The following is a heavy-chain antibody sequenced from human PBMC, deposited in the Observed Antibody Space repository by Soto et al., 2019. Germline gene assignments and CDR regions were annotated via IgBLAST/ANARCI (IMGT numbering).Heavy chain of an antibody. CDR1: GGSISSYY. V-gene: IGHV4-59*01. J-gene: IGHJ5*02. D-gene: IGHD6-19*01. Sequence: SETLSLTCTVSGGSISSYYWSWIRQPPGKGLEWIGYIYYSGSTNYNPSLKSRVTISVDTSKNQFSLKLSSVTAADTAVYYCARAYSSGWRSNNWFDP. CDR2: IYYSGST. CDR3: ARAYSSGWRSNNWFDP.